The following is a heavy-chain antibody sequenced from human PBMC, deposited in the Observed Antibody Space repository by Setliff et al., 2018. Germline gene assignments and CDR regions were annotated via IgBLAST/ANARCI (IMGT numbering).Heavy chain of an antibody. CDR3: SRLVRYCTVTSCQRASGGEH. D-gene: IGHD2-8*02. Sequence: EASVKVSCKTSGYTFTNYGITWVRQAPGQGLEWMGWINNYSFKTNYPQKFLGRVTVTTDTSTGTAYMKLRSLRSDDTAVYYCSRLVRYCTVTSCQRASGGEHWGQGTLVTVSS. CDR2: INNYSFKT. J-gene: IGHJ1*01. CDR1: GYTFTNYG. V-gene: IGHV1-18*01.